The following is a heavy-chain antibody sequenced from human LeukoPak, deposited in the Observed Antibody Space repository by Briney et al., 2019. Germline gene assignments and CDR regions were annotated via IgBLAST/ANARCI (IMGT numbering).Heavy chain of an antibody. CDR2: ISWNSGNI. CDR1: GFTSDDYA. V-gene: IGHV3-9*02. D-gene: IGHD1-26*01. J-gene: IGHJ4*02. CDR3: ARDLVSSGSYKRFDY. Sequence: PGGSLRLSCAASGFTSDDYAMHWVRQAPGKGLEWVSGISWNSGNIDYADSVKGRFTISRDNAKNSLYLQMNSLRAEDTAVYYCARDLVSSGSYKRFDYWGQGTLVAVSS.